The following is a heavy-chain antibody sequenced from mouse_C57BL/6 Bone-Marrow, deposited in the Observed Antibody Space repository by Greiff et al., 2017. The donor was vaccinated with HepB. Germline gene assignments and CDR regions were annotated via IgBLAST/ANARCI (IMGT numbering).Heavy chain of an antibody. CDR2: IDPSDSYT. CDR3: ARWDFDY. CDR1: GYTFTSYW. J-gene: IGHJ2*01. Sequence: QVQLQQPGAELVKPGASVKLSCKASGYTFTSYWMQWVKQRPGQGLEWIGEIDPSDSYTNYNQKFKGKATFTVDTSSSKAYMQLSSLTSEDSAVYYCARWDFDYWGQGTTLTVSS. V-gene: IGHV1-50*01.